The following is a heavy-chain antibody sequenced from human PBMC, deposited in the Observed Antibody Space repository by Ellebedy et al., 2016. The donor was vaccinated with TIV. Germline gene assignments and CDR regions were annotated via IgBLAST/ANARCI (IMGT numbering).Heavy chain of an antibody. J-gene: IGHJ3*02. D-gene: IGHD4/OR15-4a*01. CDR1: GFTFSNNS. Sequence: GESLKISCAASGFTFSNNSMNWVRQAPGKGLEWVSYISSTGTTKYYADSVKGRFTISRDNATISLYLQMNSLTAEDTAVYYCASGAYDIWGQGTMVTVSS. V-gene: IGHV3-48*04. CDR3: ASGAYDI. CDR2: ISSTGTTK.